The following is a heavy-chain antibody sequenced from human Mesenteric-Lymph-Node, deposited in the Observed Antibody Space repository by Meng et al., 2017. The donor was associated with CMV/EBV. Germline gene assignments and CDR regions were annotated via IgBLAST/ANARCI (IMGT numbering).Heavy chain of an antibody. D-gene: IGHD3-22*01. V-gene: IGHV4-38-2*02. CDR2: IYYSGSS. J-gene: IGHJ5*02. CDR3: AKYGSPYSFDP. CDR1: GYSISSGYY. Sequence: GSLRLSCTVSGYSISSGYYWGWIRQPPGKGLEWIGYIYYSGSSDYNPSLKSRVTISVDTSKNQFSLNVGSVTAADTAVYYCAKYGSPYSFDPWGQGALVTVSS.